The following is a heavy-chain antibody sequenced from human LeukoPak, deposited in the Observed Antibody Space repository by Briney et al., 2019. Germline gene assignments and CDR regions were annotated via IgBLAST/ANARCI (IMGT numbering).Heavy chain of an antibody. J-gene: IGHJ6*02. Sequence: KRLKWVAVISYDGSNKYYADSVKGRFTISRDNSKNTLYLQMNSLRAEDTAVYYCAKDSGGSYFSSFYYYGMDVWGQGTTVTVSS. CDR3: AKDSGGSYFSSFYYYGMDV. V-gene: IGHV3-30*18. D-gene: IGHD1-26*01. CDR2: ISYDGSNK.